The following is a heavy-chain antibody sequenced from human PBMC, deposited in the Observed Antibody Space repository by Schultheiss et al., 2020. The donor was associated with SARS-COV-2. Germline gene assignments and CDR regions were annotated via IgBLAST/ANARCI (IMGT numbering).Heavy chain of an antibody. CDR2: ISYDGSNK. V-gene: IGHV3-30*18. CDR3: AKAKTGGTAMATYYYYGMDV. Sequence: GGSLRLSCAASGFTFSNAWMSWVRQAPGKGLEWVAVISYDGSNKYYADSVKGRFTISRDNSKNTLYLQMNSMRAEDTAVYYCAKAKTGGTAMATYYYYGMDVWGQGTTVTVSS. J-gene: IGHJ6*02. D-gene: IGHD5-18*01. CDR1: GFTFSNAW.